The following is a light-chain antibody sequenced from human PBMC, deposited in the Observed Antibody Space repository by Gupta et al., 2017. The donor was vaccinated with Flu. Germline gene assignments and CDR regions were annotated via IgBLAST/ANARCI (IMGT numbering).Light chain of an antibody. CDR2: DVS. CDR1: SSDVGGYNY. V-gene: IGLV2-11*01. J-gene: IGLJ1*01. Sequence: SSDVGGYNYVSWYQQHPGKAPKLMIYDVSKRPSGVPDRFSGSKSGNTASLTISGLQAEDEADYYCCSYAGSYTFYVFGTGTKVTVL. CDR3: CSYAGSYTFYV.